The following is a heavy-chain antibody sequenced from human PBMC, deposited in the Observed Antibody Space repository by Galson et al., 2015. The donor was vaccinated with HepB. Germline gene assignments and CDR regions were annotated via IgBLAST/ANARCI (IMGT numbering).Heavy chain of an antibody. Sequence: TLSLTCTVSGGFISSSSYYWGWIRQPPGKGLEWIGSIYYSGSTYYNPSLKSRVTISVDTSKNQFSLKLSSVTAADTAVYYCARRGVYDYGGNRVYWGQGTLVTVSS. CDR2: IYYSGST. D-gene: IGHD4-23*01. CDR1: GGFISSSSYY. CDR3: ARRGVYDYGGNRVY. V-gene: IGHV4-39*01. J-gene: IGHJ4*02.